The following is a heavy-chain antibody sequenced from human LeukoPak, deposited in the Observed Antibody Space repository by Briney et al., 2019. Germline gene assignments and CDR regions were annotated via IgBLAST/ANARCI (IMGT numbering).Heavy chain of an antibody. CDR1: GFTFSSYW. CDR2: INSDGSNT. Sequence: PGGSLRLSCAATGFTFSSYWMHWVRQAPGKGPKWVSRINSDGSNTDYADSVKGRFTISRDNAKNTLYLQMNSLRDDDTAVYYCATSHLTSGYSFDYWDQGTLVTVSS. D-gene: IGHD3-22*01. CDR3: ATSHLTSGYSFDY. V-gene: IGHV3-74*01. J-gene: IGHJ4*02.